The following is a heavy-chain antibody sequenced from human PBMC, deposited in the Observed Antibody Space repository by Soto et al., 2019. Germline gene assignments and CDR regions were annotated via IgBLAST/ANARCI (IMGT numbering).Heavy chain of an antibody. J-gene: IGHJ6*03. D-gene: IGHD3-3*01. CDR2: ISSTSNTI. V-gene: IGHV3-48*01. Sequence: GGSLRLSCAVSGFSYSTYNMNWVRHAPGKGLEWVSYISSTSNTIYYADSVKGRFTISRDNAKNSLYLQMNSLRAEDTAVYYCARDYDFWSGNFFPYYMDVWGKGTTVTVSS. CDR3: ARDYDFWSGNFFPYYMDV. CDR1: GFSYSTYN.